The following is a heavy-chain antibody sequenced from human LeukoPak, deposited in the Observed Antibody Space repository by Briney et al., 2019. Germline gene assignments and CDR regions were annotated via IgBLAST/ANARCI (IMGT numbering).Heavy chain of an antibody. CDR1: GFTFGDYA. Sequence: QSGGSLRLSCTASGFTFGDYAMSWVRQAPGKGLEWVGSIRSKAYGGTTEYAASVKGRFTISRDDSKSIAYLQMNSLKTEDTAVYYCTRAIPFDAFDIWGQGTMVTVSS. CDR3: TRAIPFDAFDI. J-gene: IGHJ3*02. CDR2: IRSKAYGGTT. V-gene: IGHV3-49*04.